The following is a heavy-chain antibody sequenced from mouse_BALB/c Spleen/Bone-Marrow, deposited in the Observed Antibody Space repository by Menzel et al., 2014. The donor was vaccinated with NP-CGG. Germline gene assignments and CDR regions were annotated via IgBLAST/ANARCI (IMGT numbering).Heavy chain of an antibody. CDR3: ARGRWYY. D-gene: IGHD2-3*01. V-gene: IGHV1-22*01. CDR1: GYTFTDYT. CDR2: VNPNIGGT. J-gene: IGHJ2*01. Sequence: DVHLVESGPELVKPGASVKISCKTSGYTFTDYTLHWVKQSHGKSLEWIGGVNPNIGGTSYNQKFKGKASLTVNKSSTTAYMELRSLTSEDSAVYYCARGRWYYWGQGTTLTVPS.